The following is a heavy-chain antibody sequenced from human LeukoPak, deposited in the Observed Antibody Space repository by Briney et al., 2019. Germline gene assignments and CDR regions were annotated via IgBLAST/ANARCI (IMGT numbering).Heavy chain of an antibody. CDR1: GGSFSGYY. D-gene: IGHD3-10*01. CDR3: ARGGRLIRYYYYGMDV. V-gene: IGHV4-34*01. J-gene: IGHJ6*02. Sequence: SETLSLTCAVYGGSFSGYYWSWIRQPPGKGLEWIGEINHSGSTNYNPSLKRRVTISVDTSKNQFSLKLSSVTAADTAVYYCARGGRLIRYYYYGMDVWGQGTTVTVSS. CDR2: INHSGST.